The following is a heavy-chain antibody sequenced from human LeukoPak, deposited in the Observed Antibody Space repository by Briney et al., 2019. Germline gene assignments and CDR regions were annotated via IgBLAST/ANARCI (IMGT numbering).Heavy chain of an antibody. J-gene: IGHJ4*02. Sequence: GRSLRLSCAASGFTFSSYGMHWVRQAPGKGLEWVAVISYDGSNKYYADSVKGRFTISRDNSKNTLYLQMNSLRAEDTAVYYCAKDSEGIAVAGTQNYWGQGTLVTVSS. D-gene: IGHD6-19*01. V-gene: IGHV3-30*18. CDR3: AKDSEGIAVAGTQNY. CDR1: GFTFSSYG. CDR2: ISYDGSNK.